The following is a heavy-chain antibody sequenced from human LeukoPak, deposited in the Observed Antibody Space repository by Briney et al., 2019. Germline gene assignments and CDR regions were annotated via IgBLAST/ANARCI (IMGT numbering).Heavy chain of an antibody. D-gene: IGHD3-22*01. CDR3: ARELGSGYYRYFDY. J-gene: IGHJ4*02. Sequence: GASVKVSCKASGYTFTGYYIHWLRQAPGQGLEWMGFINPNSGGTNYAQKFQGRVTMTRDTSISTAYMELSRLRSDDTAVYYCARELGSGYYRYFDYWGQGTLVTVSS. V-gene: IGHV1-2*02. CDR2: INPNSGGT. CDR1: GYTFTGYY.